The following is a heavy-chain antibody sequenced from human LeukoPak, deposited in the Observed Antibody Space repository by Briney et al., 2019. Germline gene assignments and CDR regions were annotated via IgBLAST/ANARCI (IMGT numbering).Heavy chain of an antibody. CDR1: GFTFSSYA. CDR2: ISGGGASK. J-gene: IGHJ6*02. CDR3: AKEGTYYDILTDLNYYYGMDV. D-gene: IGHD3-9*01. Sequence: GGSLRLSCAASGFTFSSYAMSWVRQAPGKGLEWVSGISGGGASKLYEDSVRGRFTISRDNSKNTLYLQMNSLRAEDTAVYYCAKEGTYYDILTDLNYYYGMDVWGQGTTVTVSS. V-gene: IGHV3-23*01.